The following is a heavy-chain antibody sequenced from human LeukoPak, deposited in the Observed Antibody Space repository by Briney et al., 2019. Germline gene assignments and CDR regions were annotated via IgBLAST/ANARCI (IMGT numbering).Heavy chain of an antibody. CDR1: GFTFNEFG. Sequence: PGGSLRLSCAASGFTFNEFGVHWVRQAPGQGLEWAALIWYDGSNKYYADSVKGRFTISRDNSKNTVYLQMNSLRVEDTAIYYCARDRPTGSYYSIDYWGQGTLATVSS. J-gene: IGHJ4*02. D-gene: IGHD1-26*01. CDR2: IWYDGSNK. CDR3: ARDRPTGSYYSIDY. V-gene: IGHV3-33*01.